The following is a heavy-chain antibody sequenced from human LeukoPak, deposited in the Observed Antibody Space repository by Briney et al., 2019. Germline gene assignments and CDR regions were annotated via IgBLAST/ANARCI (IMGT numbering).Heavy chain of an antibody. CDR3: AREEVAGPFDY. CDR2: IYTSGST. Sequence: PSETVSLTCTVSGGSISSYYWSWIRQPAGKGLEWIGRIYTSGSTNYNPSLKSRVTISVDKSKNQFSLKLSSVTAADTAVYYCAREEVAGPFDYWGQGTLVTVSS. J-gene: IGHJ4*02. V-gene: IGHV4-4*07. CDR1: GGSISSYY. D-gene: IGHD6-19*01.